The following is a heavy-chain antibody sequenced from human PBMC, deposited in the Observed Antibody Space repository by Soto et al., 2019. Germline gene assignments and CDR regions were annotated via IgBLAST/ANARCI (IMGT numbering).Heavy chain of an antibody. CDR3: ARHFPRPYYFDY. J-gene: IGHJ4*02. CDR1: GGSISSSSYY. Sequence: PSETLSLTCTVSGGSISSSSYYWGWIRQPPGKGLEWIGYIYYSGSTNYNPSLKSRVTISVDTSKNQFSLKLSSVTAADTAVYYCARHFPRPYYFDYWGQGTLVTVSS. V-gene: IGHV4-61*05. D-gene: IGHD3-3*02. CDR2: IYYSGST.